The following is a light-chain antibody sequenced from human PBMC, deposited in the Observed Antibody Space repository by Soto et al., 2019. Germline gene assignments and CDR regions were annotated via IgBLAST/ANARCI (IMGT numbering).Light chain of an antibody. V-gene: IGKV3-20*01. J-gene: IGKJ1*01. CDR2: GAS. CDR3: QQYGSSHLT. Sequence: EIVLTQSPGTLSLSPGERATLSCRASQIVSSSYLVWFQQKPGQAPRLLIYGASSRATGIPDRFSGSGSGTDFTLTISRLEPEDFAVYYCQQYGSSHLTFGQGTKVDIK. CDR1: QIVSSSY.